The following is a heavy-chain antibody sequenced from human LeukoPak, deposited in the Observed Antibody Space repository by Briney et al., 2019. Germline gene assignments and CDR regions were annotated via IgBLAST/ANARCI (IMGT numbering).Heavy chain of an antibody. CDR2: IIPIFGTA. J-gene: IGHJ6*04. Sequence: GASVKVSCKASGGTFSSYAISWVRQAPGQGLEWMGGIIPIFGTANYAQKFQGRVTITADESTSTAYMELSSLRSEDTAVYYCARDRLPYSGYANYYYGMDVWGKGTTVTVSS. V-gene: IGHV1-69*13. D-gene: IGHD5-12*01. CDR1: GGTFSSYA. CDR3: ARDRLPYSGYANYYYGMDV.